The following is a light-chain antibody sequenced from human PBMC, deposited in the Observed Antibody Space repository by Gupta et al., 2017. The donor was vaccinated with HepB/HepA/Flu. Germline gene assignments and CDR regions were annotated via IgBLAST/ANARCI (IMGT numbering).Light chain of an antibody. CDR1: QSVSSSY. CDR2: DAS. CDR3: QQYCSSPRT. J-gene: IGKJ2*01. Sequence: EIVLTQSPATLSLSPGERATLSCGASQSVSSSYLAWYQQKPGLAPRLLLYDASSRATGIPDRFSGSGSGTDFTLTISRLEPEDFAVYYCQQYCSSPRTFGQGTKVDIK. V-gene: IGKV3D-20*01.